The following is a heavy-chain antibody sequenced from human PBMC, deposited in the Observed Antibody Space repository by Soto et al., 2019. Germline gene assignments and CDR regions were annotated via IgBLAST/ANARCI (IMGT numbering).Heavy chain of an antibody. J-gene: IGHJ4*02. CDR1: GFTFSSYA. V-gene: IGHV3-30-3*01. CDR3: ARDPLPGDN. D-gene: IGHD2-15*01. Sequence: GGSLRLSCAASGFTFSSYAMHWVRQAPGKGLEWVAVISYDGSNKYYADSVKGRFTISRDNSKNTLYLQMNSLRAEDTAVYYCARDPLPGDNWGQGTLVTVSS. CDR2: ISYDGSNK.